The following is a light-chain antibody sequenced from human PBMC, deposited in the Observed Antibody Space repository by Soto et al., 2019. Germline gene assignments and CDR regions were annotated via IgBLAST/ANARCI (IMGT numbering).Light chain of an antibody. CDR3: QKYDSAPYT. Sequence: DIQMTQSPSSLSPSVGDRVTFTCRASQGISNYLAWYQQKPGKVPKLLIYAASTLQSGVPSRFSGGGSGTDFTLTISSLQPEDVVTYYCQKYDSAPYTFGQGTKLEI. J-gene: IGKJ2*01. CDR2: AAS. V-gene: IGKV1-27*01. CDR1: QGISNY.